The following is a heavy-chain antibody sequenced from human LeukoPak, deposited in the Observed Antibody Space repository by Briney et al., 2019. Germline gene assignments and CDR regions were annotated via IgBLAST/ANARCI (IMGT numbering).Heavy chain of an antibody. CDR1: GGSLNGHY. CDR3: AKNGQSGFSFDP. J-gene: IGHJ5*02. D-gene: IGHD3-3*01. Sequence: SETLSLTCAVYGGSLNGHYWSWIRQPPGKGLEWIGEGSESGGTKFNPSLKSRVTISADTSKNQFSLKVKSVTAADTAVYYCAKNGQSGFSFDPWGQGTLVSVSS. V-gene: IGHV4-34*01. CDR2: GSESGGT.